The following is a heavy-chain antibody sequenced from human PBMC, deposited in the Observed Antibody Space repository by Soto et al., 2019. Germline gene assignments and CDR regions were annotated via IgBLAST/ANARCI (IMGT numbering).Heavy chain of an antibody. D-gene: IGHD4-17*01. V-gene: IGHV4-59*12. J-gene: IGHJ4*02. CDR1: GGSISRYY. CDR2: IYYSGST. CDR3: LRSDGTVLDY. Sequence: SETLSLTCTVSGGSISRYYWSWIRHPPGKELEWIGYIYYSGSTNYNPSLKSRVTISVDRSKNLFSLKLSSVTAADTAVYYCLRSDGTVLDYSGQGTLVTVSS.